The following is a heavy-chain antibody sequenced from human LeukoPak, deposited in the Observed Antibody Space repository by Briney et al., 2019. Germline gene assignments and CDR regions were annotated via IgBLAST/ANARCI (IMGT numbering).Heavy chain of an antibody. CDR3: ARSPPGDTAMVMRIYYYYYGMDV. CDR1: GYTFTSYD. V-gene: IGHV1-8*01. Sequence: GASVKVSCKASGYTFTSYDINWVRQATGQGLEWMGWMNPNSGNTGYAQKFQGRVTMTRNTSISTAYMELSSLRSEDTAVYYCARSPPGDTAMVMRIYYYYYGMDVWGQGTTVTVSS. D-gene: IGHD5-18*01. J-gene: IGHJ6*02. CDR2: MNPNSGNT.